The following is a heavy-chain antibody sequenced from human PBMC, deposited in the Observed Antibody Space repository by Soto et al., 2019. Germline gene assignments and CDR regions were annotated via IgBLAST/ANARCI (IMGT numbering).Heavy chain of an antibody. V-gene: IGHV1-2*02. D-gene: IGHD3-3*01. CDR3: ARGAAYYDFWSGSDWFDP. Sequence: ASVKVSCKASGYTFTGYYMHWVRQAPGQGLEWMGWINPNSGGTNYAQKFQGRVTMTRDTSISTAYMELSRLRSDDTAVYYCARGAAYYDFWSGSDWFDPWGQGTLVTVSS. J-gene: IGHJ5*02. CDR1: GYTFTGYY. CDR2: INPNSGGT.